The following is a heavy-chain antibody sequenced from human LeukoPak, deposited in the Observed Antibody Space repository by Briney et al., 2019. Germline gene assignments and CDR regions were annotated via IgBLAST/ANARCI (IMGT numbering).Heavy chain of an antibody. V-gene: IGHV1-2*02. Sequence: ASVKVSCKASGYTFTGYYMHWVRQAPGQGLEWMGWINPNSGGTNYAQKFQGRVTMTRDTSISTAYMELSRLRSDDTAVYYCARDLRRGRAVVVPAAIGYWGQGTLVTVSS. J-gene: IGHJ4*02. CDR2: INPNSGGT. CDR3: ARDLRRGRAVVVPAAIGY. D-gene: IGHD2-2*01. CDR1: GYTFTGYY.